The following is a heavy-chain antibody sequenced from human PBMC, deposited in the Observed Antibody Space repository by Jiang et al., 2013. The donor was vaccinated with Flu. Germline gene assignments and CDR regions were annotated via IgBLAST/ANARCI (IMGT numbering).Heavy chain of an antibody. CDR1: GFTFGSYG. D-gene: IGHD5-18*01. CDR2: LWYDGTYI. J-gene: IGHJ4*02. Sequence: QLLESGGGVVQPGRSLRLSCAASGFTFGSYGMLWVRQAPGKGLEWVAMLWYDGTYIRYGDSVKGRFTISRDNPRNTLYLQMNSLRAEDTAVYYCARDGDSYGRGDYWGLGTLVTVSS. CDR3: ARDGDSYGRGDY. V-gene: IGHV3-33*01.